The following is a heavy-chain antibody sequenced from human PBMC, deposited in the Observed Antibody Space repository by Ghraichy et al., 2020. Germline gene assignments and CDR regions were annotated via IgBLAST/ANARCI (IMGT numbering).Heavy chain of an antibody. CDR2: IIPIFGTA. CDR1: GGTFSSYA. CDR3: ARGGVATILPQYYYYYYGMDV. Sequence: SVKVSCKASGGTFSSYAISWVRQAPGQGLEWMGGIIPIFGTANYAQKFQGRVTITADESTSTAYMELSSLRSEDTAVYYCARGGVATILPQYYYYYYGMDVWGQGTTVTVSS. V-gene: IGHV1-69*13. J-gene: IGHJ6*02. D-gene: IGHD5-12*01.